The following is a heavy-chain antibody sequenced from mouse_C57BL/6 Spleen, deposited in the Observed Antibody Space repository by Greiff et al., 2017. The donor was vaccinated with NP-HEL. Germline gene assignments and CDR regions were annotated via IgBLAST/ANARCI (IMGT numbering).Heavy chain of an antibody. CDR3: ASRSDGYPFAY. D-gene: IGHD2-3*01. V-gene: IGHV1-69*01. J-gene: IGHJ3*01. Sequence: VKLQQPGAELVMPGASVKLSCKASGYTFTSYWMHWVKQRPGQGLEWIGEIDPSDSYTNYNQKFKGKSTLTVDKSSSTAYMQLSSLTSEDSAVYYCASRSDGYPFAYWGQGTLVTVSA. CDR2: IDPSDSYT. CDR1: GYTFTSYW.